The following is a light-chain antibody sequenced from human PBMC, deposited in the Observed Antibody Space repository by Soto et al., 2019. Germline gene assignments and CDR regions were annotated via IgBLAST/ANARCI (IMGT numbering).Light chain of an antibody. CDR2: DAS. J-gene: IGKJ5*01. V-gene: IGKV3-15*01. CDR3: QGYNTWRRIS. Sequence: EIVITQSPATLSVSPGERATLSCRASQSVSTNLVWYQQRPGQSPRLLIYDASTRATGVPARFIGSGSGTEFTLTTSSLQSEDFAVYYGQGYNTWRRISFGQGTRLDVK. CDR1: QSVSTN.